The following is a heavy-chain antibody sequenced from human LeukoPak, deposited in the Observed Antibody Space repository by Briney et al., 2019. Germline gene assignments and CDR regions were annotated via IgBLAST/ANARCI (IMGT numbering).Heavy chain of an antibody. CDR2: MFFDGKN. Sequence: SETLSLTCTVSGGSISTYYWSWIRQPPGKGLEWIGYMFFDGKNKYNPSLTSRVTISGDTSKKQFSLRLSSVTAADTAVYYCARDTVGATFPGAFDIWGHGTMVTVSS. CDR1: GGSISTYY. V-gene: IGHV4-59*12. D-gene: IGHD1-26*01. J-gene: IGHJ3*02. CDR3: ARDTVGATFPGAFDI.